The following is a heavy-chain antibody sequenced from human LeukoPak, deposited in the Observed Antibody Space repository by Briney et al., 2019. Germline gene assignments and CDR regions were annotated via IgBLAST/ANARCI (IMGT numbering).Heavy chain of an antibody. CDR2: IFYSGST. CDR1: GGPISDYS. V-gene: IGHV4-59*01. D-gene: IGHD3-9*01. Sequence: SETLSLTCTVSGGPISDYSWTWIRQPPGKGLEWIGYIFYSGSTNYNPSLKSRVTISVDTSKNQFSLKLSSVTAADTAEYFCARVGTIFYDMDVWGQGTTVTVSS. CDR3: ARVGTIFYDMDV. J-gene: IGHJ6*02.